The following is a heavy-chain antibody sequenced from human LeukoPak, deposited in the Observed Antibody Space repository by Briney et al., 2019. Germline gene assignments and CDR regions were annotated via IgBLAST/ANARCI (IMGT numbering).Heavy chain of an antibody. J-gene: IGHJ5*02. Sequence: SETLSLTCTVSGDSFSSVTDYWAWIRQPPGKGLEWIASGDYSGSTYYNPSLKSRVTISVDTSKNQFSLKLSSVTAADTAVYYCARDGYSSSWYDWFDPWGQGTLVTVSS. CDR1: GDSFSSVTDY. CDR2: GDYSGST. CDR3: ARDGYSSSWYDWFDP. D-gene: IGHD6-13*01. V-gene: IGHV4-39*07.